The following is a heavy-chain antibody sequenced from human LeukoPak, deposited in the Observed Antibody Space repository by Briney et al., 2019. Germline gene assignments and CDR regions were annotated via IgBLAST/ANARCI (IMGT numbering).Heavy chain of an antibody. V-gene: IGHV4-59*08. CDR2: ISYSGST. CDR1: GGSINTYY. CDR3: ARLNSASSLGWFDP. Sequence: SETLSLTCSVSGGSINTYYWSWIRQPPGKGLEWIGYISYSGSTNYNPSLKSRVTISVDTSKNQFSLKLSSVAAADTAVYYCARLNSASSLGWFDPWGQGTLVTVSS. D-gene: IGHD1-26*01. J-gene: IGHJ5*02.